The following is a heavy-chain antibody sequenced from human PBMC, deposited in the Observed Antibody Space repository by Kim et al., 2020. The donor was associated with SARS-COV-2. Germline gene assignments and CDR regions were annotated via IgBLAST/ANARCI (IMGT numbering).Heavy chain of an antibody. D-gene: IGHD1-26*01. J-gene: IGHJ3*02. CDR3: ARGAVGAGDAFDI. Sequence: YATKFQGRVTMTRNTSISTAYMELSSLRSEDTAVYYCARGAVGAGDAFDIWGQGTMVTVSS. V-gene: IGHV1-8*01.